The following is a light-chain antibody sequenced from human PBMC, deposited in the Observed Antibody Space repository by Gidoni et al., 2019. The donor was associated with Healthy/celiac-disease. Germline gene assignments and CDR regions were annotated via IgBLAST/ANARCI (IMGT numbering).Light chain of an antibody. V-gene: IGKV3-20*01. CDR3: QQYGSSPPAWT. Sequence: EFGLTQSPGTLSLSPGERATLSCRASQSVSSRYLAWYQQKPGQAPRLLIYGASSRATGIPDRFSGSGSETDFTLTISRLEPEDFAVYYCQQYGSSPPAWTFGQETKVEI. CDR2: GAS. J-gene: IGKJ1*01. CDR1: QSVSSRY.